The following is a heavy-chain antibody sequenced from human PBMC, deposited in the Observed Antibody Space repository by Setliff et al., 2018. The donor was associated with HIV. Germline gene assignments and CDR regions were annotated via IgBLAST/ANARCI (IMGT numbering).Heavy chain of an antibody. CDR3: ARTRPPSGLASAYFFDS. CDR1: GFSLNTVGMC. D-gene: IGHD6-25*01. J-gene: IGHJ4*02. V-gene: IGHV2-70*11. Sequence: SGPTGEPTQTLTLTCTFSGFSLNTVGMCVSWIRQPPGKALEWLARIDWDDDKYYITSLKTRLTISKDTSKNQVVLTMTNMDPVDSGTYFCARTRPPSGLASAYFFDSWGQGTLVTVSS. CDR2: IDWDDDK.